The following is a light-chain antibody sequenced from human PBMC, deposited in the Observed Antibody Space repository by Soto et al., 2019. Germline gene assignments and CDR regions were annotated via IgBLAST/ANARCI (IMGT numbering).Light chain of an antibody. Sequence: QSVLTQPASVSGSPGQSITISCTGSSNDVGLYNYVSWYQQHPGKAPKLVISDVTNRPSGVSDRFSGSKSGNTAFLTISGLQAQDEADYYCANWIETLNTYVLGPGPKVTVL. J-gene: IGLJ1*01. CDR2: DVT. V-gene: IGLV2-14*03. CDR1: SNDVGLYNY. CDR3: ANWIETLNTYV.